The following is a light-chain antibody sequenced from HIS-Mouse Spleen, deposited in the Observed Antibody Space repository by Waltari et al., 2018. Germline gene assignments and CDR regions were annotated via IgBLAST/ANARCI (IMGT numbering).Light chain of an antibody. J-gene: IGLJ1*01. Sequence: QSALTQPRSVSGSPGQSVTISCTGTSSDVGGYNYVSWYQQHPGKAPKLMIYDVSKRPSGVRGRFSGSQSGNTASLTISGLQAEDEADYYCCSYAGSYTGVFGTGTKVTVL. V-gene: IGLV2-11*01. CDR2: DVS. CDR1: SSDVGGYNY. CDR3: CSYAGSYTGV.